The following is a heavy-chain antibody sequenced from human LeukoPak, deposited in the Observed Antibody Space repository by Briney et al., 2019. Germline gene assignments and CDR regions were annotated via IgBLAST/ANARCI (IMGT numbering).Heavy chain of an antibody. V-gene: IGHV6-1*01. CDR2: TYYRSKWYD. J-gene: IGHJ4*02. D-gene: IGHD6-19*01. Sequence: SQALSPTCAISGDSVSSNSVIWNWIRQSPSRGLEWLGRTYYRSKWYDDYALTVKSRITINQDTPKNQFSLLLNSVTPEDTAVYYCARDPYSSGWSGGRFDYWGQGILVTVSS. CDR1: GDSVSSNSVI. CDR3: ARDPYSSGWSGGRFDY.